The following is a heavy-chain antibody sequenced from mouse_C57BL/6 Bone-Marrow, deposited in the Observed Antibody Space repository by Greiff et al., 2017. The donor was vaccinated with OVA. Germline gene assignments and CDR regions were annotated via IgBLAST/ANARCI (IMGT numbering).Heavy chain of an antibody. CDR1: GFSLTSYG. CDR2: IWSGGST. J-gene: IGHJ2*01. Sequence: QVQLQQSGPGLVQPSQSLSITCTVSGFSLTSYGVHWVRQSPGKGLEWLGVIWSGGSTDYNAAFISRLSISKDNSKSQVFFKMNSLQADDTAIYYCARIQLSLYYFDYWGQGTTLTVSS. D-gene: IGHD3-2*02. CDR3: ARIQLSLYYFDY. V-gene: IGHV2-2*01.